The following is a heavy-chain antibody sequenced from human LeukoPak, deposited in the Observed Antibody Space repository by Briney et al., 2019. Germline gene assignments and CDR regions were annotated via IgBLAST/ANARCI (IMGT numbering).Heavy chain of an antibody. CDR2: IYPDDSDS. CDR3: ARLQRPTQGWLPGPFAS. V-gene: IGHV5-51*01. CDR1: GDTFITYW. J-gene: IGHJ4*02. D-gene: IGHD5-24*01. Sequence: GESLKISCQGSGDTFITYWIGWVRQMPGKGLDFMGIIYPDDSDSKYSPSFEGQVTFSADKSISTAFLQWSNLKASDTGIYYCARLQRPTQGWLPGPFASWGQGTLVTVSS.